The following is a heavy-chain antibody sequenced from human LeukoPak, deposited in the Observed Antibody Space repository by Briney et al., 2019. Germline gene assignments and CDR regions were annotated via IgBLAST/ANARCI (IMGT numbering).Heavy chain of an antibody. CDR2: IKKDGSEK. CDR1: GFTFSRYW. Sequence: GGSLRLSCEASGFTFSRYWMSWVRQAPGKGLEWVANIKKDGSEKYYVDSVKGRFTIFRDNAKNSLYLQLNSLRAEDTAVYYCAREGFVRYFDWLLSFYFDYWGQGTLVTVSS. J-gene: IGHJ4*02. D-gene: IGHD3-9*01. CDR3: AREGFVRYFDWLLSFYFDY. V-gene: IGHV3-7*04.